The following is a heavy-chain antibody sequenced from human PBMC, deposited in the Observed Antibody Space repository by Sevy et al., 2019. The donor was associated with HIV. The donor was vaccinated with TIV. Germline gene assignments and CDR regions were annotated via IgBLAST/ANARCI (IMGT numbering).Heavy chain of an antibody. V-gene: IGHV6-1*01. J-gene: IGHJ6*02. CDR3: ARTGVGGYCSGGSCYSSYYYFYGMDV. Sequence: QSQTLSLTCAISGDSVSSNSAAWNWIRQSPSRGLEWLGRTYYRSKWYNDYAVSVKSRITINPDTSNNQFSLQLNSVTPEERAVYYCARTGVGGYCSGGSCYSSYYYFYGMDVWGQGTTVTVSS. CDR1: GDSVSSNSAA. D-gene: IGHD2-15*01. CDR2: TYYRSKWYN.